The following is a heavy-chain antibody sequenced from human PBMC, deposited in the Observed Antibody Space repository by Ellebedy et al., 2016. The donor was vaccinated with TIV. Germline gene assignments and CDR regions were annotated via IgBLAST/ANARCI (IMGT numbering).Heavy chain of an antibody. CDR2: IIPILGIA. V-gene: IGHV1-69*04. Sequence: AASVKVSCKASGGTFSSYAISWVRQPPGQGLEWMGRIIPILGIANYAQKFQGRVTITADKSTSTAYMELSSLRSEDPAVYYCARDLPITMVRSHDAFDIWGQGTMVTVSS. CDR1: GGTFSSYA. J-gene: IGHJ3*02. CDR3: ARDLPITMVRSHDAFDI. D-gene: IGHD3-10*01.